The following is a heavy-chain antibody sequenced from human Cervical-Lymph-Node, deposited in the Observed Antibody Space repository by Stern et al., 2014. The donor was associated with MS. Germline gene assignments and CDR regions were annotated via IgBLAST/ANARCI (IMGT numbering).Heavy chain of an antibody. D-gene: IGHD4-17*01. Sequence: QVQLVQSGAEVKKPGSSVKVSCKASGGTFSNYATSWVRQAPGQGLEWLGGIVPRFGKPNYAQKFQGRVTITADESTSTAYMDLSSLRSEDTAVYYCASPLTATSVPFGYYGMDVWGQGTTVTVS. CDR1: GGTFSNYA. CDR3: ASPLTATSVPFGYYGMDV. V-gene: IGHV1-69*01. CDR2: IVPRFGKP. J-gene: IGHJ6*02.